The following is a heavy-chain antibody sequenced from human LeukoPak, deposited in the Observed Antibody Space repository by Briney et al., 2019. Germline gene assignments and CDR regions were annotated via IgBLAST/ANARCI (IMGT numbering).Heavy chain of an antibody. V-gene: IGHV4-34*01. CDR2: INHSGST. CDR3: ARDGYNSYYYMDV. CDR1: GGSFSGYY. D-gene: IGHD5-24*01. Sequence: SETLSLTCAVYGGSFSGYYWSWIRQPPGKGLEWIGEINHSGSTNYNPSLKSRVTISVDTSKNQFSLKLSSVTAADTAVYFCARDGYNSYYYMDVWGKGTTVTVSS. J-gene: IGHJ6*03.